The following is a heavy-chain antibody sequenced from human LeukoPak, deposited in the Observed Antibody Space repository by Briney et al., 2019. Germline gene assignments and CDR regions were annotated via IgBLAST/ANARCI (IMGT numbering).Heavy chain of an antibody. CDR3: ARRQSDFWSGYYSNFDY. CDR1: GGSISSSSYY. V-gene: IGHV4-39*01. Sequence: PSETLSLTCTVSGGSISSSSYYWGWLRQPPGKGLEWIGGIYYSGSTYYNPSLKCRVTISVDTSKNQFSLKLSSVTAADTAVYYCARRQSDFWSGYYSNFDYWGQGTLVTVSS. D-gene: IGHD3-3*01. J-gene: IGHJ4*02. CDR2: IYYSGST.